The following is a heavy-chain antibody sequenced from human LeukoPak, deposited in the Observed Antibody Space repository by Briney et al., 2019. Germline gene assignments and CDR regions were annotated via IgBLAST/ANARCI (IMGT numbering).Heavy chain of an antibody. CDR2: ISAYNGNT. CDR1: GYTFTSYG. V-gene: IGHV1-18*01. Sequence: ASVKVSCKASGYTFTSYGISWVRQAPGQGLEWMGWISAYNGNTNYAQKLQGRVTMTTDTSTSTAYMELRSLRSGDTAVYYCARGQWFGEGSFYYFDLWGQGTLVTVSS. CDR3: ARGQWFGEGSFYYFDL. D-gene: IGHD3-10*01. J-gene: IGHJ4*02.